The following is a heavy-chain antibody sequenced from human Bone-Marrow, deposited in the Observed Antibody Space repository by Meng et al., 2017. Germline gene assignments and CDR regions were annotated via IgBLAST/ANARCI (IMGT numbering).Heavy chain of an antibody. J-gene: IGHJ4*02. V-gene: IGHV6-1*01. CDR2: TYYSSKWYN. Sequence: QLQQCGTGLVTPSQTLSRTCAISVDSASSNSTAWNWLRQSTSSCLEWLGRTYYSSKWYNHYAVSVKSRITINPDTSQNQFSLQLNSVTPEDTAVYYCARQAGAFDYWGQGTLVTVSS. D-gene: IGHD3-10*01. CDR3: ARQAGAFDY. CDR1: VDSASSNSTA.